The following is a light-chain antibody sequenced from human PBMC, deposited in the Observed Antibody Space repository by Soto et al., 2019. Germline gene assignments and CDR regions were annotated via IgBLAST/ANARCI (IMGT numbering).Light chain of an antibody. CDR1: QSVSSSY. Sequence: EIVLTQSPGTLSLSPGERATLSCRASQSVSSSYLAWYQQKPGQAPRLLIYGASSRATGIPDRFSGSGSGTHFTLTISRLEPEDFALYYFQQYGSSPYTFGHRTKLEIK. CDR3: QQYGSSPYT. J-gene: IGKJ2*01. V-gene: IGKV3-20*01. CDR2: GAS.